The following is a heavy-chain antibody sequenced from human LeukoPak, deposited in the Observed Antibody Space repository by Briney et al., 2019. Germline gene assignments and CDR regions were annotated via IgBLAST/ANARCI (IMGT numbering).Heavy chain of an antibody. CDR2: ISSRSSYI. CDR3: ARDNTLGGFDY. V-gene: IGHV3-21*01. Sequence: GGSLRLSCAASGFTFSNYSMDWVRQAPGKGLGWVSSISSRSSYIHYADSVKGRFTISRDNAKNSLYLQMNSLRAEDTAVYYCARDNTLGGFDYWGQGTLVTVSS. J-gene: IGHJ4*02. D-gene: IGHD1-26*01. CDR1: GFTFSNYS.